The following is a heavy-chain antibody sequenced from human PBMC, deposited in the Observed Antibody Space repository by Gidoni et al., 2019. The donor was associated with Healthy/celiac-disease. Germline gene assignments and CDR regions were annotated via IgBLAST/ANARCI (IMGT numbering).Heavy chain of an antibody. V-gene: IGHV1-8*01. CDR1: GYTFTSYD. CDR3: ARGPPPTRIVGANYYYGMDV. Sequence: QVQLVQSGAEVKKPGASVKVSCKASGYTFTSYDINWVRQATGQGLEWMGWINPNSCNTGYAQKFQGRVTMTRNTSISTAYMELSSLRSEDTAVYYCARGPPPTRIVGANYYYGMDVWGQGTTVTVSS. D-gene: IGHD1-26*01. J-gene: IGHJ6*02. CDR2: INPNSCNT.